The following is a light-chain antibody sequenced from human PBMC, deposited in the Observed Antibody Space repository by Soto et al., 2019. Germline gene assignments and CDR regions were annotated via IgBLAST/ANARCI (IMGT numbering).Light chain of an antibody. CDR1: QSVSSN. V-gene: IGKV3D-15*01. CDR2: DIS. J-gene: IGKJ4*01. Sequence: EAGMTQSPATVSVSPGERATLSCRASQSVSSNLAWYQQKPGQPPRLLIYDISTRATGIPTRFSGSGSGTEFTLTISSLQSEDFAVYYCQQYNSWPLTFGGGTKVDIK. CDR3: QQYNSWPLT.